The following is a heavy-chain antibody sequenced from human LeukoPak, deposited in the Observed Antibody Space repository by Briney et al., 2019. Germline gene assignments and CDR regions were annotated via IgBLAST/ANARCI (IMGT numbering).Heavy chain of an antibody. D-gene: IGHD2/OR15-2a*01. Sequence: ASVKVSCKASGYNFTGYYMHWVRQAPGQGLEWMGWINPNSGGTNYAQKFQGRITMTRDTSISTAYMELGRLRSDDTAVYYCARISLPSWKLGYFDYWGQGTLVTVSS. CDR3: ARISLPSWKLGYFDY. J-gene: IGHJ4*02. V-gene: IGHV1-2*02. CDR1: GYNFTGYY. CDR2: INPNSGGT.